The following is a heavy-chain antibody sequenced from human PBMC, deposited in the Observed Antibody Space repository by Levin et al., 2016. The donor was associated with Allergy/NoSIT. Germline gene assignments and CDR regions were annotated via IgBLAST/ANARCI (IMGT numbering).Heavy chain of an antibody. J-gene: IGHJ5*02. CDR2: ISSSGLNT. V-gene: IGHV3-23*01. Sequence: WIRQPPGKGLEWVSAISSSGLNTYYADSVKGRFTISRDSSKNTLYLQMNSLRGEDTAVYYCATYCSGGNCYGGLTWGQGTLVTVSS. CDR3: ATYCSGGNCYGGLT. D-gene: IGHD2-15*01.